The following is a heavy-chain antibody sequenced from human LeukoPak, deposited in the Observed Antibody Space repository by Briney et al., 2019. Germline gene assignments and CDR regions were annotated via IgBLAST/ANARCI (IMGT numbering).Heavy chain of an antibody. Sequence: PGGSLRLSCAASGFTFSNYGMHWVRQAPGKGLEWVAVIAYDEIITNHADSVKGRFTVSRDNSKKTLFLQMNSLRAEDTAVYCCAKADCGSTSCHPDYWGQGTLVTVSS. CDR3: AKADCGSTSCHPDY. CDR2: IAYDEIIT. J-gene: IGHJ4*02. V-gene: IGHV3-30*18. CDR1: GFTFSNYG. D-gene: IGHD2-2*01.